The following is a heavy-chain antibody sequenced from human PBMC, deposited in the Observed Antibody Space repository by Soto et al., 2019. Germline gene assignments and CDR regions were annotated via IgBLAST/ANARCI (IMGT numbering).Heavy chain of an antibody. V-gene: IGHV3-53*01. CDR3: ARSARYCTNGVCYTVYGMDV. D-gene: IGHD2-8*01. CDR2: IYSGGST. J-gene: IGHJ6*02. Sequence: PGGSLRLSCAASGFTVSSNYMSWVRQAPGKGLEWVSVIYSGGSTYYADSVKGRFTISRDNSKNTLYLQMNSLRAEDTAVYYCARSARYCTNGVCYTVYGMDVWGQGTTVTVSS. CDR1: GFTVSSNY.